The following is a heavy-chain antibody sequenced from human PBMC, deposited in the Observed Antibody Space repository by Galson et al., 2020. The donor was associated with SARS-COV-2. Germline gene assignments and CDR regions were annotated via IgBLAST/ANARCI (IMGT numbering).Heavy chain of an antibody. V-gene: IGHV1-3*01. J-gene: IGHJ4*02. CDR2: INAGNGNT. D-gene: IGHD2-2*02. CDR1: GYTFTSYA. CDR3: ARGYCSSTSCYTNPGPTSGDY. Sequence: ASVKVSCKASGYTFTSYAMHWVRQAPGQSLEWMGWINAGNGNTKYSQKFQGRVTITRDTSASTAYMELSSLRSEDTAVYYCARGYCSSTSCYTNPGPTSGDYWGQGTLVTVSS.